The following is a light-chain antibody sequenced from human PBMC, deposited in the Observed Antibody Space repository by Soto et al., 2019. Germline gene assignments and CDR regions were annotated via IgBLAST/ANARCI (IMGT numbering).Light chain of an antibody. V-gene: IGLV2-14*01. J-gene: IGLJ2*01. CDR1: SSDVGGYNY. CDR3: ISYTLGGVV. Sequence: QSALTQPASVSGSPGQSIAISCTGTSSDVGGYNYVSWYQHHPGKAPKLMIYEVTNRPSGVSNRFSGSKSGNTASLTISGLQAEDEDDYYCISYTLGGVVFGGGTKLTVL. CDR2: EVT.